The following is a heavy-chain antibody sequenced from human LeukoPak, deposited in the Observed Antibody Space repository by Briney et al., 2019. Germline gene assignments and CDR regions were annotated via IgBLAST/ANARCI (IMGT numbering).Heavy chain of an antibody. CDR1: GGSICSYY. J-gene: IGHJ6*03. CDR3: AREGYRTNYDGSNYYYYYMDV. Sequence: SEPLSLTCTVSGGSICSYYWICIGPPPGKGLEGCGYLFTSGSTNYNPSLKRRVTMSVDPSKNQYSLKLSSVTAADTAVYYCAREGYRTNYDGSNYYYYYMDVWGKGPTVTVSS. CDR2: LFTSGST. D-gene: IGHD3-10*01. V-gene: IGHV4-4*09.